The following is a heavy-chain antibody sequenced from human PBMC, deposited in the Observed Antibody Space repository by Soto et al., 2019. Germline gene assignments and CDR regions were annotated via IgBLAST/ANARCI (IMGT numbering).Heavy chain of an antibody. CDR1: GFTFSSYA. CDR3: ARDLLEAAAGTPNWFDP. Sequence: QVQLVESGGGVVQPGRSLRLSCAASGFTFSSYAMHWVRQAPGKGLEWVAVISYDGSNKYYADSVKGRFTISGDNSKNTLYLQMNSLRAEDTAVYYCARDLLEAAAGTPNWFDPWGQGTLVTVSS. CDR2: ISYDGSNK. V-gene: IGHV3-30-3*01. J-gene: IGHJ5*02. D-gene: IGHD6-13*01.